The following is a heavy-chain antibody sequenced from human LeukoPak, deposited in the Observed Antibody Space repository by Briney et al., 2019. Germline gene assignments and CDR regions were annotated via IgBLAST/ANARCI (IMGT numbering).Heavy chain of an antibody. CDR2: IYYSGST. Sequence: SETLSLTCTVSGGSISSHYWSWIRQPPGKGLEWIGYIYYSGSTNYNPSLKSRVTISVDTSKNQFSLKLSSVTAADTAVYYCARDSGSYSDYWGQGTLVTVSS. CDR1: GGSISSHY. J-gene: IGHJ4*02. CDR3: ARDSGSYSDY. D-gene: IGHD1-26*01. V-gene: IGHV4-59*11.